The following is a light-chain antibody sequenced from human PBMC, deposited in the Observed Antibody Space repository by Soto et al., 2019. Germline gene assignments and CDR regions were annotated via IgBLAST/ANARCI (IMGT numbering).Light chain of an antibody. CDR2: RNN. Sequence: QLVLTQPPSASGTPGQRVTISCSGSSSNIGSNYVYWYQQLPGTAPKLLIYRNNQRPSGVPDRFSGSKSGTSASLAISGLRSEDEADYYCAAWDGSLNGYVFGTGTKLTVL. J-gene: IGLJ1*01. CDR3: AAWDGSLNGYV. CDR1: SSNIGSNY. V-gene: IGLV1-47*01.